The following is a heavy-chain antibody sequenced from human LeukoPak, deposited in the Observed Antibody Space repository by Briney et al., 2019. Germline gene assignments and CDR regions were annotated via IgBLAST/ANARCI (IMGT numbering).Heavy chain of an antibody. D-gene: IGHD6-19*01. Sequence: PSETLSLTCTVSGGSISSYYWSWIRQPPGKGLEWIGYIYYSGSTNYNPSLKSRVTISVDTSKNQFSLKLSSVTAADTAVYYCARVNSSGWYGPFDYWGQGTLVTVSS. CDR1: GGSISSYY. CDR2: IYYSGST. CDR3: ARVNSSGWYGPFDY. V-gene: IGHV4-59*01. J-gene: IGHJ4*02.